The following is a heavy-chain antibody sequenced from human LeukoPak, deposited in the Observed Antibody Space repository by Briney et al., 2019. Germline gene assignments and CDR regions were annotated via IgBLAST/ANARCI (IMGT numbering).Heavy chain of an antibody. Sequence: GASVKVSCKASGGTFSSYAISWVRQAPGQGLEWMGGIIPIFGTANYAQKFQGRVTITADESTSTAYMELSSLRSEDTAVYDCARDQGGRDGYNNFDYWGQGTLVTVSS. CDR2: IIPIFGTA. D-gene: IGHD5-24*01. J-gene: IGHJ4*02. CDR1: GGTFSSYA. CDR3: ARDQGGRDGYNNFDY. V-gene: IGHV1-69*13.